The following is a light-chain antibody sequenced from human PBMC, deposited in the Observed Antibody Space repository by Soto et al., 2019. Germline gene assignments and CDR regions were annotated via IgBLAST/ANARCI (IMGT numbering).Light chain of an antibody. J-gene: IGLJ3*02. Sequence: QPVLTQPPSASGTPGQRVTISCSGSNSNIGRNTVNWYQQFPGAAPNLLIHSDNERPSGVPDRFSGSRSGTSASLAISGLQSEDEADYCRAAWDESPNVPVFGGGTKLTVL. CDR1: NSNIGRNT. CDR2: SDN. CDR3: AAWDESPNVPV. V-gene: IGLV1-44*01.